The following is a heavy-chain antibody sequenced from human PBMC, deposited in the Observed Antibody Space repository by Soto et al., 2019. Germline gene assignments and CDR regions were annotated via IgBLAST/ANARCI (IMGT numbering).Heavy chain of an antibody. CDR3: GRDRSSSSGYYYYGMDV. J-gene: IGHJ6*02. CDR1: GGTFSSYA. V-gene: IGHV1-69*05. Sequence: QVQLVQSGAEVKKPGSSVKVSCKASGGTFSSYAISWVRQAPGQGLEWMGGIIPIFGTANYAQKFQGRVTITPDEAPSTAYKELSRVRAEDTAVYFWGRDRSSSSGYYYYGMDVWGQGTTVAASS. D-gene: IGHD6-6*01. CDR2: IIPIFGTA.